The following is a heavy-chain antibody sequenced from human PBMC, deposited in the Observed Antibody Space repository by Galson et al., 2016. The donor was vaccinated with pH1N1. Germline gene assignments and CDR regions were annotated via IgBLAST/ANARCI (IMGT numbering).Heavy chain of an antibody. CDR1: GFTFSSYP. V-gene: IGHV3-30*04. D-gene: IGHD5-12*01. J-gene: IGHJ4*02. CDR3: ARAVFYDVDLVEYYFDY. Sequence: SLRLSCAASGFTFSSYPIHWVRQAPGKGLEWVAVISNDGSKKYYTDSVRGRFTISRDKSKTTLDLQMNSLRAEDTAVYYCARAVFYDVDLVEYYFDYWGQGTVVTAST. CDR2: ISNDGSKK.